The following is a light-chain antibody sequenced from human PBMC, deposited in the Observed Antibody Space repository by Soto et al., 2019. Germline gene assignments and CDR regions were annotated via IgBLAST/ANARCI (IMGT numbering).Light chain of an antibody. J-gene: IGKJ3*01. V-gene: IGKV3-15*01. CDR3: QQYDNLPLT. CDR1: QSVSSN. Sequence: EIVMTQSPATLSVSPGERATLSCRASQSVSSNLAWYQQKPGQAPRLLIYGASTRAAGIPDRFSGSGSGTEFTLTINSLQSEDFAVYFCQQYDNLPLTFGPGTKVDI. CDR2: GAS.